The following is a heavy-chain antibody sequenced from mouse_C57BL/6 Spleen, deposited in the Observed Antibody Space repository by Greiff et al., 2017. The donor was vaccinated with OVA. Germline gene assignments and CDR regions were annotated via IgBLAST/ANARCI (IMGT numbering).Heavy chain of an antibody. J-gene: IGHJ4*01. D-gene: IGHD2-10*01. Sequence: VQLQQSGPELVKPGASVKISCKASGYTFTDYYMNWVKQSHGKSLEWIGDINPNNGGTSYNQKFKGKATLTVDKSSSTAYMELRSLTSEDSAVYYCARGSPLLSAAGMDYWGQGTSVTVSS. CDR1: GYTFTDYY. CDR2: INPNNGGT. V-gene: IGHV1-26*01. CDR3: ARGSPLLSAAGMDY.